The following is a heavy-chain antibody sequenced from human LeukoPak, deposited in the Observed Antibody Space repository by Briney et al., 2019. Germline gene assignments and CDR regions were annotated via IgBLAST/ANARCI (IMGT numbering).Heavy chain of an antibody. CDR3: AKTLDYYDSSGHSP. CDR1: GFTFSSYA. Sequence: PGGSLRLSCAASGFTFSSYAMSWVRQAPGKGLDWVSAISGSGGSTYYADSVKGRFTISRDNSKNTLYLQMNSLRAEDTAVYYCAKTLDYYDSSGHSPWGQGTLVTVSS. V-gene: IGHV3-23*01. J-gene: IGHJ5*02. CDR2: ISGSGGST. D-gene: IGHD3-22*01.